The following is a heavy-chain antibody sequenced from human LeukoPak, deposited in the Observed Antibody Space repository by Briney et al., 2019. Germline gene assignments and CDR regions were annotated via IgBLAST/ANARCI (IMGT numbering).Heavy chain of an antibody. Sequence: ASVKVSCKASGYTFTSYDINWVRQATGQGLEWMGWMNPNSGNTGYAQKFQGRVTMTRNTSISTAYMELSSLRSEDTAVYYCARDVGYCSGGSCYPPYGMDVWGQGTTVTVSS. CDR3: ARDVGYCSGGSCYPPYGMDV. V-gene: IGHV1-8*01. CDR2: MNPNSGNT. CDR1: GYTFTSYD. D-gene: IGHD2-15*01. J-gene: IGHJ6*02.